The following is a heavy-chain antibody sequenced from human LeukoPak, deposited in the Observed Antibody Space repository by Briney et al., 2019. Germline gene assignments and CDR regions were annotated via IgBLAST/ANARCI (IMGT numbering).Heavy chain of an antibody. CDR3: ARRPVYNAFDI. J-gene: IGHJ3*02. CDR1: GYAFTSYG. CDR2: ISAYNGNT. D-gene: IGHD3-10*01. V-gene: IGHV1-18*01. Sequence: ASVKVSCKASGYAFTSYGISWVRQAPGQGLEWMGWISAYNGNTNYVQKLQGRVTMTTGTSTSTAYMELRSLRSDDTAVYYCARRPVYNAFDIWGQGTMVTVSS.